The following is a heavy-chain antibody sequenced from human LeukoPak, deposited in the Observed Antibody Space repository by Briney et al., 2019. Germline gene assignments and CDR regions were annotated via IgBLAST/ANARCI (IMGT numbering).Heavy chain of an antibody. D-gene: IGHD5-24*01. CDR2: IWYDGSNK. CDR1: GFTFSSYG. V-gene: IGHV3-33*01. Sequence: PGGSLRLSCAASGFTFSSYGMHWARQAPGKGLEWVPVIWYDGSNKYYADSVKGRFTISRDNSKNTLYLQMNSLRAEDTAVYYCASLGRDGYNHFDYWGQGTLVTVSS. J-gene: IGHJ4*02. CDR3: ASLGRDGYNHFDY.